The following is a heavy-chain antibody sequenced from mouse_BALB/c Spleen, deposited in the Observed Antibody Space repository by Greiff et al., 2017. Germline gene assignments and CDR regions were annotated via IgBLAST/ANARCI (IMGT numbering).Heavy chain of an antibody. Sequence: EVKLQESGGGLVKPGGSLKLSCAASGFTFSSYTMSWVRQTPEKRLEWVATISSGGSYTYYPDSVKGRFTISRDNAKNTLYLQMSSLKSEDTAMYYCTRDYYDYWGQGTTLTVSS. V-gene: IGHV5-6-4*01. CDR1: GFTFSSYT. CDR3: TRDYYDY. J-gene: IGHJ2*01. CDR2: ISSGGSYT. D-gene: IGHD1-1*01.